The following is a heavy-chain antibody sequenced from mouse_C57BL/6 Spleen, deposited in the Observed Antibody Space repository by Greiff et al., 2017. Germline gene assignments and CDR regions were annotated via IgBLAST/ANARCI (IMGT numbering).Heavy chain of an antibody. CDR2: ISSKSNNYAT. V-gene: IGHV10-1*01. J-gene: IGHJ4*01. CDR1: GFSFNTYA. CDR3: VRPGVYYDYARDY. D-gene: IGHD2-4*01. Sequence: EVKLVESGGGLVQPKGSLKLSCAASGFSFNTYAMNWVRQAPGTGLEWVARISSKSNNYATSYADSVQVRFTISRADSESMLYLQMNNLEAEDTAMYYCVRPGVYYDYARDYWGQGTSVTVSS.